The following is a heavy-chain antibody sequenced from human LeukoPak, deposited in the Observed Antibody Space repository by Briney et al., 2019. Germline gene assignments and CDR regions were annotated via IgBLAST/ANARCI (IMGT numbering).Heavy chain of an antibody. CDR2: IIPIFGTA. CDR3: ARRRQEIIGGELILNWFDP. D-gene: IGHD1-7*01. CDR1: GGTFSSYA. J-gene: IGHJ5*02. V-gene: IGHV1-69*05. Sequence: SVKVSCKASGGTFSSYAISWVRQAPGQGLEWMGGIIPIFGTANYAQKFQGRDTITTDESTSTAYMELSSLRSEDTAVYYCARRRQEIIGGELILNWFDPWGQGTLVTVSS.